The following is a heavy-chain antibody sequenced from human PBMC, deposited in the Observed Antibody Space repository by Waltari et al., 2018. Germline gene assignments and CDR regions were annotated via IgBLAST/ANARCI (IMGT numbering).Heavy chain of an antibody. V-gene: IGHV4-39*01. CDR3: ARRGGDYYENSGYWDH. J-gene: IGHJ4*02. D-gene: IGHD3-22*01. CDR1: GGSIRRSSYY. Sequence: QLQLQESGPGPVKPSETLSLTCTVSGGSIRRSSYYWGWIRQPPGRGLEWIGSIYYVGSTYYNPSLKSRVTMSVDTSKNQFSLKLSSVTAADTAVYYCARRGGDYYENSGYWDHWGQGTLVTVSS. CDR2: IYYVGST.